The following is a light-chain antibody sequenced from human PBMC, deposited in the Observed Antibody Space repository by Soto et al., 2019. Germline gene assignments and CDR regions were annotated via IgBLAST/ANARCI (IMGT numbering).Light chain of an antibody. J-gene: IGKJ4*01. CDR2: WAS. V-gene: IGKV4-1*01. CDR1: QSVLYTSNSKDY. CDR3: QQYYGNPT. Sequence: DIVMTQSPDSLAVSLGERATVNCKSSQSVLYTSNSKDYLAWYQHKPGQPPKLLIYWASTRASGVPERFSGSGSGTDFTLTISRLQAEDVAVYVCQQYYGNPTFGGGTKVEIK.